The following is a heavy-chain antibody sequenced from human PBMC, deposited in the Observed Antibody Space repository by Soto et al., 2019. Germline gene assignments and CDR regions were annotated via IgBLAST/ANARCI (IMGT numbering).Heavy chain of an antibody. V-gene: IGHV4-34*01. Sequence: TSETLSLTCAAYGGSFSGYYWSWIRQPPGKGLEWIGEINHSGSTNYNPSLKSRVTISVDTSKNQFSLKLSSVTAADTAVYYCARGVRKRWLQSAWFDPWGQGTLVTVSS. CDR3: ARGVRKRWLQSAWFDP. CDR2: INHSGST. J-gene: IGHJ5*02. CDR1: GGSFSGYY. D-gene: IGHD5-12*01.